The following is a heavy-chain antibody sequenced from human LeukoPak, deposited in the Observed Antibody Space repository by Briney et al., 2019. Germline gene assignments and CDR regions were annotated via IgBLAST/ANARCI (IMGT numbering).Heavy chain of an antibody. V-gene: IGHV3-11*04. CDR3: AREDRKDAFDI. J-gene: IGHJ3*02. Sequence: KPGGPLRLSCAASGFPFSDYYMSWIRQAPGKGLEWVSYISSSGSTIYYADSVKGRFTISRDNAKNSLYLQMNSLRAEDTAVYYCAREDRKDAFDIWGQGTMVTVSS. CDR2: ISSSGSTI. D-gene: IGHD2-15*01. CDR1: GFPFSDYY.